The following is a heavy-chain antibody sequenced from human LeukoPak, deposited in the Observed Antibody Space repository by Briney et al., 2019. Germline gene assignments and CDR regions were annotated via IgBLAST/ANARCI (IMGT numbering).Heavy chain of an antibody. D-gene: IGHD6-13*01. V-gene: IGHV1-2*02. CDR2: INPNSGGT. J-gene: IGHJ6*03. CDR3: ARDRIAAAGLNYYYMDV. Sequence: GASVKVSCKASGYTFTGYYMHWVRQAPGQGLEWMGWINPNSGGTNYAQKFQGRVTMTRDTSISTAYMELSRLRSDDTAVYYCARDRIAAAGLNYYYMDVWGKGTTVTVSS. CDR1: GYTFTGYY.